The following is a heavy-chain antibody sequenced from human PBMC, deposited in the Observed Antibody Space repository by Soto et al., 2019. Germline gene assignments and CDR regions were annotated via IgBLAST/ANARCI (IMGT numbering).Heavy chain of an antibody. CDR1: GFTFSSYA. D-gene: IGHD2-2*01. J-gene: IGHJ5*02. Sequence: PGGSLRLSCAASGFTFSSYAMSWVRQAPGKGLEWVSAISGSGGSTYYADSVKGRFTISRDNSKNTLYLQMNSLRAEDTAVYYCAKSQNKIVVVPAATPVYTWFYPWGLHTLLPVSS. CDR3: AKSQNKIVVVPAATPVYTWFYP. V-gene: IGHV3-23*01. CDR2: ISGSGGST.